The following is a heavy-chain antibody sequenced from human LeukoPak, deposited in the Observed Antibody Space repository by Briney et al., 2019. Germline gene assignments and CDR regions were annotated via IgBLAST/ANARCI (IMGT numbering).Heavy chain of an antibody. CDR3: ATGGSGGAFDI. CDR1: GYTFTAYY. CDR2: INPKSGGT. J-gene: IGHJ3*02. D-gene: IGHD3-10*01. V-gene: IGHV1-2*02. Sequence: ASVKVSCKASGYTFTAYYMHWVRQAPGQGLEWMGWINPKSGGTNYAQKFQGRVTMTWDTSITTAYMELSSLRSEDTAVYYCATGGSGGAFDIWGQGTMVTVSS.